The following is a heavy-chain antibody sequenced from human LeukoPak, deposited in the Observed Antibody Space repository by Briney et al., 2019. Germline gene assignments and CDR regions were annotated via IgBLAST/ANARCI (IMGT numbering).Heavy chain of an antibody. CDR2: INWNGGST. D-gene: IGHD2-2*01. V-gene: IGHV3-20*04. CDR1: GFTFDDYG. Sequence: GGSLRLSCAASGFTFDDYGMSWVRQAPGKGLEWVSGINWNGGSTGYADSVKGRFTISRDNAKNSLYLQMNSLRAEDTALYYCAKEDGYCSSTSCYTGAFDIWGQGTMVTVSS. J-gene: IGHJ3*02. CDR3: AKEDGYCSSTSCYTGAFDI.